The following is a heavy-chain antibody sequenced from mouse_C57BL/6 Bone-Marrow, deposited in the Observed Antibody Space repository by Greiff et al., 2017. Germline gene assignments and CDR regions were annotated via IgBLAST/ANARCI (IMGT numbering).Heavy chain of an antibody. CDR3: ARLYYGSSYRAMDY. J-gene: IGHJ4*01. CDR2: IDPSDSYT. CDR1: GYTFTSYW. Sequence: QVQLQQPGAELVRPGTSVKLSCKASGYTFTSYWMHWVKQRPGQGLEWIGVIDPSDSYTNYNQKFKGKATLTVDTSSSTAYMQLSSLTSEDSAVYYCARLYYGSSYRAMDYWGKGTSVTVSS. D-gene: IGHD1-1*01. V-gene: IGHV1-59*01.